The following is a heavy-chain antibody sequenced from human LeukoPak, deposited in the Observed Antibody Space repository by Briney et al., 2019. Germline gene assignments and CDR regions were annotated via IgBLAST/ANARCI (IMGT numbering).Heavy chain of an antibody. J-gene: IGHJ5*02. V-gene: IGHV5-51*01. Sequence: GESLKISCKGSGYSLTTYWIGWVRQVPGKGLEWMGIIYPADSQTHYTPPFQGQVTISVDRSTSTAYLQWSSLKASDTAVYYCAWRKYFSTWFEPWGQGTLVTVSS. CDR1: GYSLTTYW. D-gene: IGHD1-14*01. CDR3: AWRKYFSTWFEP. CDR2: IYPADSQT.